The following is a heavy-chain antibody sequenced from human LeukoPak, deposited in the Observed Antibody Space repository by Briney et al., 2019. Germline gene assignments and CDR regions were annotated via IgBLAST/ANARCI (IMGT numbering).Heavy chain of an antibody. J-gene: IGHJ4*02. V-gene: IGHV3-30-3*01. CDR1: GFTFSSYA. CDR3: ARDGEGD. Sequence: GGSLRLSCAASGFTFSSYAMHWVRQAPGRGLEWVAVISYDGSNKYYADSVKGRFTISRDNSKNTLYLQMNSLRAEDTAVYYWARDGEGDWGQGTLVTVSS. D-gene: IGHD7-27*01. CDR2: ISYDGSNK.